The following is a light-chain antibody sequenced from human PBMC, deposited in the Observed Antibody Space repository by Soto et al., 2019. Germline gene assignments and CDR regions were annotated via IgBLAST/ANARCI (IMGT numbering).Light chain of an antibody. CDR2: WAS. CDR3: QQYYTTPWA. J-gene: IGKJ1*01. Sequence: DIVMTQSPDSLAVSLGERGTINCRSSQSILYSSNNKNYLAWYQQKPGQPPKLLIYWASTRESGVPDRFSGSGSRTDFTLTISSLQAEDVAVYYCQQYYTTPWAFGQGTKVDIK. V-gene: IGKV4-1*01. CDR1: QSILYSSNNKNY.